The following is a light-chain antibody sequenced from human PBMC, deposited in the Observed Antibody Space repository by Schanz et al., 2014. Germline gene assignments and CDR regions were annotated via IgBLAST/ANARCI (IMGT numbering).Light chain of an antibody. CDR1: NSDVGGYNH. V-gene: IGLV2-14*01. CDR2: DVN. J-gene: IGLJ1*01. CDR3: SSYTSISTLNYV. Sequence: QSALTQPASVSGSPGQSITISCTGTNSDVGGYNHVSWYQQYPGKAPKLMIYDVNNRPSGVSNRFSGSKSGNTASLTISGLQAEDEADYYCSSYTSISTLNYVFGSGTKLTVL.